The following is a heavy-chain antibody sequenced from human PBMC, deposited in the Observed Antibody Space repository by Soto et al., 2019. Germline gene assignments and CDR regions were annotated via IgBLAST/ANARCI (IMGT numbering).Heavy chain of an antibody. Sequence: SETLSLTCSVSGGSIRNGDYYWGWIRQPPGKGLEWIGYVYYSGTTYSHPSLNSRVSISVDTSENQFSLRLTSVTAADTAVYYCVTVNLVGAAYYFDYWGPGTLVTVSS. D-gene: IGHD1-26*01. V-gene: IGHV4-30-4*01. J-gene: IGHJ4*02. CDR3: VTVNLVGAAYYFDY. CDR1: GGSIRNGDYY. CDR2: VYYSGTT.